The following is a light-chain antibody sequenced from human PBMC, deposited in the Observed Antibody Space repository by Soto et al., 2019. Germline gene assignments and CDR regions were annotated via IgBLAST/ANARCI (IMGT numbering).Light chain of an antibody. V-gene: IGKV3D-20*01. CDR1: QSVSSSY. CDR3: QKYGSSPPVT. J-gene: IGKJ1*01. Sequence: IVFTRSPATPSFSPRERATPSCRGRQSVSSSYLAWYQQKPGLAPRLLVYDASARATGIPDRFSGTGSGTDFTLTISSLEPEDFAVYYCQKYGSSPPVTFGQGTKVDIK. CDR2: DAS.